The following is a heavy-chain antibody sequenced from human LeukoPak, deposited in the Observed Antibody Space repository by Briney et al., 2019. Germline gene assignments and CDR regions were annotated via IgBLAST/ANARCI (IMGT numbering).Heavy chain of an antibody. CDR1: GGTFSSYA. V-gene: IGHV1-18*01. CDR3: ATAISSPYDSSGYYPN. Sequence: ASVKVSCKTSGGTFSSYAISWVRQAPGQGLEWMGWISAYNGNTNYAQRLQGRVTMTTDTSTSTAYMELRSLRSDDTAVYYCATAISSPYDSSGYYPNWGQRTLVTVSS. J-gene: IGHJ4*02. CDR2: ISAYNGNT. D-gene: IGHD3-22*01.